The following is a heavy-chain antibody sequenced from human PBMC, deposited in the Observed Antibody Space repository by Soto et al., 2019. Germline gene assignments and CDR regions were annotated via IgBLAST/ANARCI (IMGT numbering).Heavy chain of an antibody. CDR1: GSTFSSSE. V-gene: IGHV3-48*03. D-gene: IGHD3-3*01. CDR3: ASVNLRFSYGIDV. J-gene: IGHJ6*02. CDR2: ISKSSSVI. Sequence: EVQLVESGGGLVQPGGSLRLSCAASGSTFSSSEMHWVRQAPGKGLEWISYISKSSSVIYYADSVKGRFTISRDNAKNLLYLQMNSLRAEDTAVYFCASVNLRFSYGIDVWGQGTKVTVSS.